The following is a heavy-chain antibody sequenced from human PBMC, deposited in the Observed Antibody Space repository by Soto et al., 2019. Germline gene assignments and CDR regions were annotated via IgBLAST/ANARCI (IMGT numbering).Heavy chain of an antibody. Sequence: QVQLVQSGAEVKKPGSSVKVSCKASGGTFGSYAISWVRQAPGQGLEWMGGIIPIPVTANYAQKFQGRVTIAADESTSTAYMELSSLISEDTAVYYCARSQGSSTSLEIYYYYYYGMDVWGQGTTVTVSS. D-gene: IGHD2-2*01. CDR1: GGTFGSYA. V-gene: IGHV1-69*01. J-gene: IGHJ6*02. CDR2: IIPIPVTA. CDR3: ARSQGSSTSLEIYYYYYYGMDV.